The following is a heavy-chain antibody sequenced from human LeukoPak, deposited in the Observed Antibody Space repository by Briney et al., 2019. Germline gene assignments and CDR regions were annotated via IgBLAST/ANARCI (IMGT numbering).Heavy chain of an antibody. CDR2: INHSGST. D-gene: IGHD3-10*01. CDR1: GGSFSGYY. CDR3: ARGSSGSYYTIRTGGAFDI. V-gene: IGHV4-34*01. Sequence: SETLSLTCAVYGGSFSGYYWSWIRQPPGKGLEWIGEINHSGSTNYNPSLKSRVTISVDTSKNQFSLKLSSVTAADTAVYYCARGSSGSYYTIRTGGAFDIWGQGTMVTVSS. J-gene: IGHJ3*02.